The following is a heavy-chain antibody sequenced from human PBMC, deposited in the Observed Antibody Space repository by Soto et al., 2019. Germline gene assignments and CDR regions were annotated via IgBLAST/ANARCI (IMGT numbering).Heavy chain of an antibody. V-gene: IGHV1-3*01. CDR3: ARDDVDTAMPYGMDV. CDR1: GYTFTSYA. J-gene: IGHJ6*02. Sequence: ASVKVSCKASGYTFTSYAMHWVRQAPGQRLEWMGWINAGNGNTKYSQKFQGRVTITADESTSTAYMELSSLRSEDTAVYYCARDDVDTAMPYGMDVWGQGTTVTVSS. D-gene: IGHD5-18*01. CDR2: INAGNGNT.